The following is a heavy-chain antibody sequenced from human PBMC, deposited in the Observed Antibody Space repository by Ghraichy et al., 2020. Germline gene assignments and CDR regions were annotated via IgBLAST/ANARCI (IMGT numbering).Heavy chain of an antibody. CDR2: IYYSGST. CDR1: GGSISSSSYY. J-gene: IGHJ5*02. CDR3: ARHVGGYSSGGEHWFDP. D-gene: IGHD6-19*01. Sequence: SETLSLTCTVSGGSISSSSYYWGWIRQPPGKGLEWIGSIYYSGSTYYNPSLKSRVTISVDTSKNQFSLKLSYVTAADTAVYYCARHVGGYSSGGEHWFDPWGQGTLVTVSS. V-gene: IGHV4-39*01.